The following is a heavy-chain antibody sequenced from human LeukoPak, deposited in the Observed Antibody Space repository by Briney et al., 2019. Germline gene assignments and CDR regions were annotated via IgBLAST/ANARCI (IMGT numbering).Heavy chain of an antibody. J-gene: IGHJ2*01. CDR1: GGSTSSYY. CDR3: ARKVVGATGRWYFDL. D-gene: IGHD1-26*01. V-gene: IGHV4-59*01. CDR2: IYYSGST. Sequence: PSETLSLTCTVSGGSTSSYYWSWIRHPPGKGLEWIGYIYYSGSTNYNPSLRSRVTISVDTSKNQFSLKLSSVTAADTAVYYCARKVVGATGRWYFDLWGRGTLVTVSS.